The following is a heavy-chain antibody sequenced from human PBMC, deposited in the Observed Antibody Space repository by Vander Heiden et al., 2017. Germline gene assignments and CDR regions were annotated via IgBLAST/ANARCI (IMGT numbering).Heavy chain of an antibody. V-gene: IGHV1-2*02. CDR2: INPHSGGT. J-gene: IGHJ4*02. CDR1: GYTFAAYF. Sequence: QVQLVQSGAEVKKPGASVKVSCKTSGYTFAAYFIHWVRQAPGQGLEWMGWINPHSGGTNYAQRFQGRVSMTRDTSISTAYMELSRLRSDDTAVYYCAKDHKPLDNWGQGTLVTVSS. CDR3: AKDHKPLDN.